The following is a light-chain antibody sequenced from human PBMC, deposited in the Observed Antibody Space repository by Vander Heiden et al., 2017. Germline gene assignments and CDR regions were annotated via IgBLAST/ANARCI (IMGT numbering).Light chain of an antibody. V-gene: IGLV1-40*01. CDR2: GNS. CDR3: QSYDSSLSGVV. J-gene: IGLJ2*01. CDR1: SPNIGAGYD. Sequence: QSVLTQPPSVSGAPGQRVTIPCTGSSPNIGAGYDVHWYQQLPGTAPKLLIYGNSNRPSGVPDRFSGSKSGTSPSLAITGLQAEDEADYYCQSYDSSLSGVVFGGGTKLTVL.